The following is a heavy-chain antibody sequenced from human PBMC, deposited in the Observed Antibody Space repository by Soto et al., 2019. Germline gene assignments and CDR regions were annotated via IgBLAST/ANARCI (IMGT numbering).Heavy chain of an antibody. CDR3: ARRWGRNFDY. J-gene: IGHJ4*02. V-gene: IGHV4-59*08. Sequence: SETLSLTCTVTGDSISSYYWCWIRQPPGKGLEWIGYIYYSGSTNYNPSLKSRVTISVDTSKNQFSLKMSPVTAADTAVYYCARRWGRNFDYWGQGTLVTVSS. CDR1: GDSISSYY. CDR2: IYYSGST. D-gene: IGHD2-15*01.